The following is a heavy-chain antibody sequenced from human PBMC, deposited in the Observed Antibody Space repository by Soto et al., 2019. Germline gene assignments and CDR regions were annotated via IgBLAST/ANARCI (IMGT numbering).Heavy chain of an antibody. CDR3: AREAHDYGDPPARYGMDV. J-gene: IGHJ6*02. CDR2: IIPILGIA. D-gene: IGHD4-17*01. CDR1: GGTFSSYT. Sequence: QVQLVQSGAEVKKPGSSVKVSCKASGGTFSSYTISWVRQAPGQGLEWMGRIIPILGIANYAQKFQGRVTITADKSTSTAYMELSSLRSEDTAVYYCAREAHDYGDPPARYGMDVWGQGTTVTVSS. V-gene: IGHV1-69*08.